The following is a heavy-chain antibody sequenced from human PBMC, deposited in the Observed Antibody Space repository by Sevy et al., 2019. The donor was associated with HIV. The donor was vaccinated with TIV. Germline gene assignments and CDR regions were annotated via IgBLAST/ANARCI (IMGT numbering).Heavy chain of an antibody. J-gene: IGHJ4*02. CDR2: INQDGTVI. V-gene: IGHV3-7*01. CDR3: AGAICLADSR. D-gene: IGHD3-16*01. Sequence: GGSLRLSCAGSGFTSSGFWMHWVRQAPGKGMEWVANINQDGTVIFYVDSVKGRFSIARDNSKNSVYLQMNSLRVADTAVYCWAGAICLADSRWGRGTQVTVSS. CDR1: GFTSSGFW.